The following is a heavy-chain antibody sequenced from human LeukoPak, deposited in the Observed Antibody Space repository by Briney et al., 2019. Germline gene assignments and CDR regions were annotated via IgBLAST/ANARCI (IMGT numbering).Heavy chain of an antibody. D-gene: IGHD3-22*01. CDR2: VSYDGSNE. J-gene: IGHJ4*02. Sequence: GGSLRLPCAASGFSFRNYGMHWVRQAPGKGLEWVAVVSYDGSNEYYADSVKGRFTISRDNSKTTVYLQMTSLTDEDTAMYYCAKGTERLLPYYFDYWGQGTLVTVSS. V-gene: IGHV3-30*18. CDR1: GFSFRNYG. CDR3: AKGTERLLPYYFDY.